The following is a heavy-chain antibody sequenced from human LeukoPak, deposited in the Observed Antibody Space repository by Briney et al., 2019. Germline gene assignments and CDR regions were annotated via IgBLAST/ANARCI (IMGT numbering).Heavy chain of an antibody. D-gene: IGHD2-15*01. J-gene: IGHJ4*02. Sequence: SETLFLTCTVSGASMNTYYWSWIRQPAGKGLEWIGRIFSSGTTNYNPSLKGRVTMSVDTSKNQFSLKLTSVTAADTALYYCARDRVDRYFDFWGQGILVTVSS. CDR1: GASMNTYY. CDR3: ARDRVDRYFDF. CDR2: IFSSGTT. V-gene: IGHV4-4*07.